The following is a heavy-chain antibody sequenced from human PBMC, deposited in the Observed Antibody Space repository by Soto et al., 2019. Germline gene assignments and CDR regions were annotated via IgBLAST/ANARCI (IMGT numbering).Heavy chain of an antibody. J-gene: IGHJ6*02. CDR1: GFTLSSYS. CDR3: ARDNPRSSGWDV. CDR2: ISSSSSTI. V-gene: IGHV3-48*02. Sequence: EVQLVESGGGVVQPGGSLRLSCEASGFTLSSYSMNWARQAPGQGLEWVSYISSSSSTIYYADSVKGRFTISRDNAKNSLYLQMNSLRDEDTAVYYCARDNPRSSGWDVWGQGTTVPVSS.